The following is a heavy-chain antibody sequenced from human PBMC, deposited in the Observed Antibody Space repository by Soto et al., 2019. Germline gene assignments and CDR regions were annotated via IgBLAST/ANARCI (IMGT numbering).Heavy chain of an antibody. CDR1: RFTFSNFD. V-gene: IGHV3-30*18. Sequence: PGRSLRLSCAASRFTFSNFDMHWVRQALGKGLEWVAIISYDGSNKYYADSVKGRFTISRDNSKNTLFLQMNSLRAEDTAVYYCAKGQKGLYVSRNVLGLDVWGQGTTVTVSS. CDR3: AKGQKGLYVSRNVLGLDV. J-gene: IGHJ6*02. CDR2: ISYDGSNK. D-gene: IGHD1-1*01.